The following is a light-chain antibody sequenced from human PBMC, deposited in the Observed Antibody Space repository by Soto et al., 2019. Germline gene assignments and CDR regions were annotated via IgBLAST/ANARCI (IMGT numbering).Light chain of an antibody. J-gene: IGKJ1*01. V-gene: IGKV3-20*01. CDR2: GAS. Sequence: VVLTQSPGTLSLSPGERATLSCRASQSVSSSYLAWYQQKPGQAPRLLIYGASSRATGIPDRFSGSGSGTDFTLTISRLEPEDFAVYYCQRYGGFGQGTKVDI. CDR3: QRYGG. CDR1: QSVSSSY.